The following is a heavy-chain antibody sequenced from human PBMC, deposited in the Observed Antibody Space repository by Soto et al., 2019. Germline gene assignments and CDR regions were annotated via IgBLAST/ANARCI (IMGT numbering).Heavy chain of an antibody. CDR2: IYTSGIT. J-gene: IGHJ4*02. Sequence: SETLSLTCTVSGGSLSSYYWSWIRQPAGKGLEWIGRIYTSGITNYNPSLMNRVTLSVDTSKNQFSLKLTSVTAADTAVYYCARTAARFPAPFDSWGRGTLVTVSS. D-gene: IGHD2-21*01. CDR1: GGSLSSYY. V-gene: IGHV4-4*07. CDR3: ARTAARFPAPFDS.